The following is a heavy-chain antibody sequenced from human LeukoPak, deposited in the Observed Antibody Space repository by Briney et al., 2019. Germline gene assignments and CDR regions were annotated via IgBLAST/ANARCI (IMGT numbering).Heavy chain of an antibody. Sequence: GGSLRLSCAASGFTFSNAWMSWVRQAPGKGLVWVARIKPDGTSTTYADSVKGRFTISRDNAKNTLYLQMNSLRVEDTAVYYCARDRFCTTDRCSDYWGQGTLVTVSS. CDR3: ARDRFCTTDRCSDY. D-gene: IGHD2-8*01. CDR1: GFTFSNAW. J-gene: IGHJ4*02. V-gene: IGHV3-74*03. CDR2: IKPDGTST.